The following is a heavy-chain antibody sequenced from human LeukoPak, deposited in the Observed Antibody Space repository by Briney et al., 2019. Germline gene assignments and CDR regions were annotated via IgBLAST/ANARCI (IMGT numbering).Heavy chain of an antibody. CDR1: GYSFTSYW. V-gene: IGHV5-51*01. D-gene: IGHD2-2*01. CDR2: IYPGDSDT. CDR3: ARIGAPAAMAYYYYGMDV. J-gene: IGHJ6*02. Sequence: GESLKISCKGSGYSFTSYWIGWVRQMPGKGLEWMGIIYPGDSDTRYSPSFQGQVTISADKSISTAYLQWSSLKASDTAMYYCARIGAPAAMAYYYYGMDVWGQGTTVTVSS.